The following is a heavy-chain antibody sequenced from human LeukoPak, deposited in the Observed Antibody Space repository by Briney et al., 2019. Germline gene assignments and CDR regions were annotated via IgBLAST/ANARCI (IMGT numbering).Heavy chain of an antibody. J-gene: IGHJ5*02. CDR3: ARDSGTTGEVKFDP. D-gene: IGHD3-10*01. V-gene: IGHV4-38-2*02. CDR1: GYSISSGYY. Sequence: PSETLSLTCTVSGYSISSGYYWGWIRQPPGKGLEWIGRIYASGSTTYNPSLKSRVTIAVDTSKTQFSLKLSSVTAADTAVYYCARDSGTTGEVKFDPWGQGTLVTVSA. CDR2: IYASGST.